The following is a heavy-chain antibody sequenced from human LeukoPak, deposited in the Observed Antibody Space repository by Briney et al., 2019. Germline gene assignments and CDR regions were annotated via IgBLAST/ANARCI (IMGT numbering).Heavy chain of an antibody. CDR1: GGTFSSYA. J-gene: IGHJ3*02. D-gene: IGHD2-15*01. CDR2: IIPIFGTA. V-gene: IGHV1-69*13. CDR3: ARVCSGGSCYLRDAFDI. Sequence: SVKVSCKASGGTFSSYAISWVRQAPGQGLEWMGGIIPIFGTANYAQKFQGRVTITADESTSTAYMELSSLRSGDTAVYYCARVCSGGSCYLRDAFDIWGQGTMVTVSS.